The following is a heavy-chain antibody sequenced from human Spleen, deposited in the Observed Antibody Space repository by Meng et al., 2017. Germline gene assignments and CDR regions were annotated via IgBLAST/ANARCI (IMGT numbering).Heavy chain of an antibody. CDR3: AGAHNSGAYCPDDY. J-gene: IGHJ4*02. D-gene: IGHD1-26*01. V-gene: IGHV1-69-2*01. Sequence: GQLVQSGAGVGKPGASVKISCKVSGYTFTDSYMHWVQQAPGKGLEWMGLVDPEDGETIYAEKFQGRVTITADTSTDTAYMELSSLRFDDTAVYYCAGAHNSGAYCPDDYWGQGTLVTVSS. CDR1: GYTFTDSY. CDR2: VDPEDGET.